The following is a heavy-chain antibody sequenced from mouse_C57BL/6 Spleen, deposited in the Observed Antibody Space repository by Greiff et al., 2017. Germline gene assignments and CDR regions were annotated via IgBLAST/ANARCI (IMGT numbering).Heavy chain of an antibody. CDR1: GFTFSSYT. Sequence: EVKLMESGGGLVKPGGSLKLSCAASGFTFSSYTMSWVRQTPEKRLEWVANISGGGGNTYYPESVKGRFTISRDNAKNTLYLQMSSLRSEDTALYYCARGDYYVDYWGQGTTLTVSS. CDR2: ISGGGGNT. CDR3: ARGDYYVDY. V-gene: IGHV5-9*01. J-gene: IGHJ2*01.